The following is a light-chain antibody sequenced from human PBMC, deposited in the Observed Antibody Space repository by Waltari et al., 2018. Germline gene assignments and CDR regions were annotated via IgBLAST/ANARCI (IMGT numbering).Light chain of an antibody. CDR1: QSVSNNF. CDR2: SAS. J-gene: IGKJ4*01. CDR3: QQFHTSPRT. Sequence: EIVLTQSPGTLSLSPGDRATLSCRASQSVSNNFLAWYQQRPGQTPRLLIYSASSRATGIPGRFGGSGSGTDFTLTITRLEPEDAAVYYCQQFHTSPRTFGGGTKVEVK. V-gene: IGKV3-20*01.